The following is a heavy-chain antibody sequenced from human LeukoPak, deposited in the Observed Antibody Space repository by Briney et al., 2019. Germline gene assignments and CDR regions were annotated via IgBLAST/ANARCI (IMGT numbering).Heavy chain of an antibody. D-gene: IGHD6-19*01. CDR1: GDSVSSNSGA. CDR2: TYYRSKWYY. Sequence: SQALSLTCAISGDSVSSNSGAWGWIRQSPSRGLEWLGRTYYRSKWYYDYAASVKSRITVNPDTSKNQFSLHLNSVTPEDTAVYYCAAGQWVEGLAAWGQGTLVTVSS. J-gene: IGHJ5*02. V-gene: IGHV6-1*01. CDR3: AAGQWVEGLAA.